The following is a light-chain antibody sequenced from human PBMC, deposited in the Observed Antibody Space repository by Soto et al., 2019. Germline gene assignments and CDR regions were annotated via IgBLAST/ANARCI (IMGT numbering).Light chain of an antibody. CDR3: QKYNSAPRT. Sequence: DIQMTHSPSSLSSSVGDRVTITCRASQGISNYLAWYKQKPGKVPKLLIYAASTLQSGVPSRFSGSGSGTDFTLTISCLQPEDVATYYCQKYNSAPRTFGQGTTVEIK. CDR1: QGISNY. CDR2: AAS. J-gene: IGKJ1*01. V-gene: IGKV1-27*01.